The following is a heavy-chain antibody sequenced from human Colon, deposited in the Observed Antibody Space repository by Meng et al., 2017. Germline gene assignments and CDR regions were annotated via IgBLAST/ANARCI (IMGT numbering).Heavy chain of an antibody. V-gene: IGHV4-4*02. CDR1: GDSISSEIW. Sequence: VQLQEAGPGLVKPSGTLALTCTVYGDSISSEIWWSWVRQPPGKGLEWIGEVYHRGDTNYNPSLKSRVDISVDKSKNQFYLSLFSVTAADTAVYYCGRDQGRELINHWGQGTLVTVSS. J-gene: IGHJ4*02. CDR2: VYHRGDT. D-gene: IGHD1-7*01. CDR3: GRDQGRELINH.